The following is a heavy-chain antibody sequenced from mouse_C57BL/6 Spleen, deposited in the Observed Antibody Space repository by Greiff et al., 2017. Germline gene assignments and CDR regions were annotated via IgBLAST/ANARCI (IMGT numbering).Heavy chain of an antibody. CDR3: TTDRGIYYADY. J-gene: IGHJ2*01. CDR1: GFNIKDYY. D-gene: IGHD2-1*01. Sequence: VQLQQSGAELVRPGASVKLSCTASGFNIKDYYMHWVKQRPEQGLEWIGRIDPEDGDTEYAPKFQGKATMTADTSSNSAYLQLSSLTSEDTAVYYCTTDRGIYYADYWGQGTTLTVSS. CDR2: IDPEDGDT. V-gene: IGHV14-1*01.